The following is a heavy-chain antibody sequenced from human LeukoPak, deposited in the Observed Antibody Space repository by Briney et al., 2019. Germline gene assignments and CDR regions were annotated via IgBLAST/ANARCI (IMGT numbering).Heavy chain of an antibody. CDR1: GFTFSSYG. Sequence: GGSLRLSCAASGFTFSSYGIHWVRQAPGKGLEWVSAISGNGRDTYYTDSVKGRFTISRDNSKNTLYLQMHSLRAEDTAIYYCARAAAVCSSTSCYGHYWGQGTLVTVSS. J-gene: IGHJ4*02. CDR3: ARAAAVCSSTSCYGHY. D-gene: IGHD2-2*01. V-gene: IGHV3-23*01. CDR2: ISGNGRDT.